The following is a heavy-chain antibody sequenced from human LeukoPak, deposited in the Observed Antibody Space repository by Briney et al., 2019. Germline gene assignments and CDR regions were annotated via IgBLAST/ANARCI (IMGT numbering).Heavy chain of an antibody. CDR3: ARWRSAGLDY. J-gene: IGHJ4*02. V-gene: IGHV4-61*02. Sequence: PSQTLSLTCTVSGDSISRSSYFWSWIRQPAGKGLEWIGRIYSSGSTDYGPSLKSRVTMSVDTSKNQFSLKLTSVTAADTAIYYCARWRSAGLDYWGQGNQVTVSS. CDR1: GDSISRSSYF. CDR2: IYSSGST. D-gene: IGHD6-19*01.